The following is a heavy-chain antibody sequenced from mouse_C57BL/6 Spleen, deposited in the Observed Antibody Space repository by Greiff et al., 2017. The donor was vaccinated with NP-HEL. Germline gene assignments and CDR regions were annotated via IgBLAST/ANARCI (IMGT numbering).Heavy chain of an antibody. D-gene: IGHD1-1*01. Sequence: EVQVVESGGGLVKPGGSLKLSCAASGFTFSDYGMHWVRQAPEKGLEWVAYISSGSSTIYYADTVKGRFTISRDNAKNTLFLQMTSLRSEDTAMYYCAKGITTVVVPYFDYWGQGTTLTVSS. CDR2: ISSGSSTI. CDR3: AKGITTVVVPYFDY. CDR1: GFTFSDYG. V-gene: IGHV5-17*01. J-gene: IGHJ2*01.